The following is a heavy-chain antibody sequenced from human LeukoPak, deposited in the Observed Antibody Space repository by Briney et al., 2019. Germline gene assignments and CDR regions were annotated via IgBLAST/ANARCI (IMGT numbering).Heavy chain of an antibody. CDR3: ARSIGSSYTMDV. D-gene: IGHD3-22*01. CDR1: GFTFSDYY. Sequence: PGGSLRLSCIAYGFTFSDYYMNWIRQAPGRGLEWVSYISGSGSDLYYADSVKGRFTISRDNAKNSLYLQMNSLRAEDTAVYYCARSIGSSYTMDVWGQGTTVTVSS. CDR2: ISGSGSDL. V-gene: IGHV3-11*01. J-gene: IGHJ6*02.